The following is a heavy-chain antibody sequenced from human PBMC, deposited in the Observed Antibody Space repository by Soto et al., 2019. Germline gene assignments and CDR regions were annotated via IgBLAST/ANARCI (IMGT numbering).Heavy chain of an antibody. CDR1: GFSLSNARMG. V-gene: IGHV2-26*01. Sequence: QVTLKESGPVLVKPTETLTLTCTVSGFSLSNARMGVSWIRQPPGKALEWLAHIFSNDEKSYSTSLKSRLTISKDTSKSQVVLTMTNMDPVDTATYYCARIDYYYDSSGYYDRFDPWGQGTLVTVSS. J-gene: IGHJ5*02. CDR3: ARIDYYYDSSGYYDRFDP. D-gene: IGHD3-22*01. CDR2: IFSNDEK.